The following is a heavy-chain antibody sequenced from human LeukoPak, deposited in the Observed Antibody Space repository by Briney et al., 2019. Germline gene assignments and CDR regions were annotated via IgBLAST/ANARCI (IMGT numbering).Heavy chain of an antibody. V-gene: IGHV3-20*04. CDR3: ARGDSSGWYFDD. J-gene: IGHJ4*02. Sequence: GGSLRLSCTAPGSRFGDHGLAWVRQAPGKGLEWVCGINWNGGSTGYADSVKGRFTISRDNAKNSLYLQMNSLRADDTALYYCARGDSSGWYFDDWGQGTLVTVSS. CDR1: GSRFGDHG. D-gene: IGHD6-19*01. CDR2: INWNGGST.